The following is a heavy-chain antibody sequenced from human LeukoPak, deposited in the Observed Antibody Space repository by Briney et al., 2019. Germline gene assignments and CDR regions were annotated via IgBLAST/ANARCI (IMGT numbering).Heavy chain of an antibody. J-gene: IGHJ4*02. CDR2: IWYDGSNK. CDR3: ARDQTPHLGLSFDC. Sequence: GGSLRLSCAASGFTFSSYGMHWVRQAPGKGLEWVAVIWYDGSNKYYADSVKGRFTISRDNSKNTLYLQMNSLRAEDTAVYYCARDQTPHLGLSFDCWGQGTLVTVSS. CDR1: GFTFSSYG. V-gene: IGHV3-33*01.